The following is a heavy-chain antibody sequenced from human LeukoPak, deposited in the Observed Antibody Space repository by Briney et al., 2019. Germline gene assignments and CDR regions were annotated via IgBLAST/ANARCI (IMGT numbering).Heavy chain of an antibody. V-gene: IGHV3-20*01. J-gene: IGHJ4*02. CDR1: GFTFDDYG. CDR3: ARAPPTTTDYGDYLTRWDYFDY. CDR2: INWNGGST. Sequence: GGSLRLSCAASGFTFDDYGMSWVRHAPGKGLEWVSGINWNGGSTGYADSVKGRFTISRDNAKNSLYLQMNSLRAEDTALYHCARAPPTTTDYGDYLTRWDYFDYWGQGTLVTVSS. D-gene: IGHD4-17*01.